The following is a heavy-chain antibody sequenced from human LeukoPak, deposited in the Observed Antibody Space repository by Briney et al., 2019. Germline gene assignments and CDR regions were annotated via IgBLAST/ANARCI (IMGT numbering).Heavy chain of an antibody. CDR3: ARSSDSSGYYYFDY. CDR1: GGSISSYY. J-gene: IGHJ4*02. V-gene: IGHV4-59*08. Sequence: PSETLSLTCTVSGGSISSYYWSWIRQPPGKGLEWIGYIYYSGSTNYNPSLKSRVTISVDTSKNQFSLKLSSVTAADTAVYYCARSSDSSGYYYFDYWGQGTLVTVSS. D-gene: IGHD3-22*01. CDR2: IYYSGST.